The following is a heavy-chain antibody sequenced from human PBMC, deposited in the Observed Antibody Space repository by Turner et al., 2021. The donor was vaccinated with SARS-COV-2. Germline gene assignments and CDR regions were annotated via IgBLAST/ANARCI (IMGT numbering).Heavy chain of an antibody. CDR1: GFTFDDYA. CDR2: ISWNSGSI. J-gene: IGHJ4*02. V-gene: IGHV3-9*01. Sequence: EVQLVESGGGLVQPGRSLRLSCAASGFTFDDYAMNWVRQAPGKGLEWVSGISWNSGSIGYADSVKGRFTISRDNAKNSLYLQMNSLRAEDTALCYCAKGSGYSYELGFDYWGQGTLVTVSS. CDR3: AKGSGYSYELGFDY. D-gene: IGHD5-18*01.